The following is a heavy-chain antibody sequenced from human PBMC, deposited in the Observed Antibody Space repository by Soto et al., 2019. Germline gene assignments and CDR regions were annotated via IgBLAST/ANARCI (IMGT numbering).Heavy chain of an antibody. CDR3: AREPRARLVRHFPP. CDR1: GGTISSGGYY. V-gene: IGHV4-31*03. D-gene: IGHD3-9*01. J-gene: IGHJ5*02. CDR2: IYYSGST. Sequence: PSETRSLTCTVSGGTISSGGYYWSWIRQHPGKGLEWIGYIYYSGSTYYNPSLKSRVTISVDTSKNQFSLKLSSVTAADTAVYYCAREPRARLVRHFPPWGQGPPVTVS.